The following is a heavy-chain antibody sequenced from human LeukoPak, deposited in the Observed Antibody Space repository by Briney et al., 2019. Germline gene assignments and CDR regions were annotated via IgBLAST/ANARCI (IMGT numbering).Heavy chain of an antibody. CDR2: IIPILGIA. J-gene: IGHJ4*02. CDR1: GGTFSSYA. CDR3: AREWSGYYDSGGYLDY. Sequence: SVKVSCKASGGTFSSYAISWVRQAPGQGLEWMGRIIPILGIANYAQKFQGRVTITADKSTSTAYMELSSLRSEDTAVYYCAREWSGYYDSGGYLDYWGQGTLVTVSS. D-gene: IGHD3-22*01. V-gene: IGHV1-69*04.